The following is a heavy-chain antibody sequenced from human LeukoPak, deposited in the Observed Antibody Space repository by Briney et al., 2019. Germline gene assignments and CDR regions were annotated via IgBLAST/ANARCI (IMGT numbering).Heavy chain of an antibody. V-gene: IGHV3-23*01. J-gene: IGHJ4*02. CDR3: AKGSIAAVWEGY. D-gene: IGHD6-13*01. CDR2: ISGSGGST. Sequence: QPGGSLRLSCAASGFTFSSYAMSWVRQAPGKGLEWVSAISGSGGSTYYADSVKGRFTTSRDNSKNTLYLQMNSLRAEDTAVYYCAKGSIAAVWEGYWGQGTLVTVSS. CDR1: GFTFSSYA.